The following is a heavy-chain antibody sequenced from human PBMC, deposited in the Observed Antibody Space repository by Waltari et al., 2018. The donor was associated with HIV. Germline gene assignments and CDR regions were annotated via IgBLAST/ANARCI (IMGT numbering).Heavy chain of an antibody. V-gene: IGHV3-74*01. J-gene: IGHJ6*02. Sequence: EVQLVESGGGLVQPGGSLRLSCAASGFTFRSYWTHWVSQAPGKGLVWVSRINSDGSSTSYADSVKGRFTISRDNAKNTLYLQMNSLRAEDTAVYYCARALRSSPYGMDVWGQGTTVTVSS. CDR2: INSDGSST. CDR1: GFTFRSYW. D-gene: IGHD6-6*01. CDR3: ARALRSSPYGMDV.